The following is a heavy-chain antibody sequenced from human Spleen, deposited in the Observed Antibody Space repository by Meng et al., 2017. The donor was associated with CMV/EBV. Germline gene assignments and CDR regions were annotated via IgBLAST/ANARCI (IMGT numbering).Heavy chain of an antibody. Sequence: GGSLRLSCAASGFTVSTKYMSWVRQAPGKGLEWVSHISGSAYRTEYADSVKGRFTISRDNSKNTLSLQMDSLRPDDTAVYFCAKDQIADMVTFGGAPFDQWGQGTLVTVSS. CDR2: ISGSAYRT. D-gene: IGHD3-16*01. CDR1: GFTVSTKY. CDR3: AKDQIADMVTFGGAPFDQ. V-gene: IGHV3-23*01. J-gene: IGHJ4*02.